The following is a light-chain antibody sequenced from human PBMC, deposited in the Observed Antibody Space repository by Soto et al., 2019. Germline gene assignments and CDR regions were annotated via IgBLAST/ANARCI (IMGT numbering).Light chain of an antibody. J-gene: IGKJ1*01. CDR1: QSVSNK. Sequence: EVVMRQSPATLSVSPGETATLSSSASQSVSNKLAWYQQRPGQAPRLLIYAADTRATGIPDRFSGSGSGREFTLTISSLQSEDFAVYYCQQYNNWPPWTLDQGTKVEV. CDR3: QQYNNWPPWT. V-gene: IGKV3-15*01. CDR2: AAD.